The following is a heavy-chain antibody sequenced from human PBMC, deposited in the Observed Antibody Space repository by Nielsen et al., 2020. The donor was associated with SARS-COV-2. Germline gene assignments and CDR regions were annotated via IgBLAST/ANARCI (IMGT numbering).Heavy chain of an antibody. CDR1: GFTVSSNY. Sequence: GESLKISCAATGFTVSSNYMSWVRQAAGKGLEWVSVIYTDGSASYADSMKGRFTVSRDNSKNTLYLQMNSLKTDDSAKYYCARRMGSGSYQAYGLDVWGLGTTVTVSS. CDR2: IYTDGSA. V-gene: IGHV3-66*01. CDR3: ARRMGSGSYQAYGLDV. D-gene: IGHD3-10*01. J-gene: IGHJ6*02.